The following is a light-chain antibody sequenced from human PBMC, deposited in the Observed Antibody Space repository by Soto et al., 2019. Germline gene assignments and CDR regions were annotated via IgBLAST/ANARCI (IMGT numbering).Light chain of an antibody. CDR1: SSDVINYNY. CDR2: EVN. V-gene: IGLV2-14*01. Sequence: QSVLTQPASVSGSPGQTITISCSGSSSDVINYNYVSWYQQHPGQAPKLMIYEVNNRPSGISNRFSGSKSGNTASLTISGLQAEDEADYYCSSTTSTSTRRFGVGTKLTVL. CDR3: SSTTSTSTRR. J-gene: IGLJ2*01.